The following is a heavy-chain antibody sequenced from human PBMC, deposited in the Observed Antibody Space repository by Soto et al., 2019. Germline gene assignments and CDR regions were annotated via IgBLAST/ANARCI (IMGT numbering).Heavy chain of an antibody. J-gene: IGHJ3*02. CDR1: GFTFSSYA. V-gene: IGHV3-23*01. D-gene: IGHD1-26*01. CDR2: ISDSGGST. CDR3: AKRGSYNANSDAFNI. Sequence: GGSLRLSCAASGFTFSSYAMSWVRQAPGKGLEWVSGISDSGGSTYYADSVKGRFTISRDNSKKTLYLQMNSLRAEDTAVYYCAKRGSYNANSDAFNIWGLGTMVTVSS.